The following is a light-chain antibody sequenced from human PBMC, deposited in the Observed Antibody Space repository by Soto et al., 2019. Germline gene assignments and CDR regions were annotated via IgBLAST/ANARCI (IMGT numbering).Light chain of an antibody. CDR2: TNN. CDR1: TSNIGSNP. V-gene: IGLV1-44*01. Sequence: QSVLTQPPSVSGTPGQTVTISCSRSTSNIGSNPVNWYQQLPGTAPRLLISTNNQRPSGVPDRFSGSRSGTSASLAISGLQSEDKADYYCAAWDDRLNGPSYVFGTGTKVTVL. J-gene: IGLJ1*01. CDR3: AAWDDRLNGPSYV.